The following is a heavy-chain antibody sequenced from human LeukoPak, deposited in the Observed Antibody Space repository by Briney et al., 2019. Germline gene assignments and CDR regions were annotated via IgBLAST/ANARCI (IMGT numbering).Heavy chain of an antibody. Sequence: GGSLRLSCAASGFTVSSNYMSWVRQAPGKGLEWVSVIYSGGRTYYADSVKGRFTISRDNSKNTLYLQMNSLRAEDTAVYYCAGTTCGGACYSEYWGQGTQVTVSS. CDR3: AGTTCGGACYSEY. CDR2: IYSGGRT. D-gene: IGHD2-21*02. J-gene: IGHJ4*02. V-gene: IGHV3-53*01. CDR1: GFTVSSNY.